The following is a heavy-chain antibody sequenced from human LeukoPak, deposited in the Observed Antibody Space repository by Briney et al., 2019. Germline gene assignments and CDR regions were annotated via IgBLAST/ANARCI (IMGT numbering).Heavy chain of an antibody. CDR1: GFTFSSYW. CDR2: INEDGSST. V-gene: IGHV3-74*01. Sequence: GRSLRLSCAASGFTFSSYWMHWVRQAPGKGLVWVSRINEDGSSTRYADSVKGRFTISRDNAKNTLYLQMSSLRAEDTAVYYCARDQIYCSGGYCYFEYWGQGTLVTVSS. J-gene: IGHJ4*02. CDR3: ARDQIYCSGGYCYFEY. D-gene: IGHD2-15*01.